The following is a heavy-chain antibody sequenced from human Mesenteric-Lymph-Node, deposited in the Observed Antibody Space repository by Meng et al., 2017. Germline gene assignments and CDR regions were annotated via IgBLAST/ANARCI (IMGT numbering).Heavy chain of an antibody. Sequence: GESLKISCAASGFTFSSYAMSWVRQAPGKGLEWVGRIKSKTDGGTTDYAAPVKGRFTISRDDSKNTLYLQMNSLKTEDTAVYYCTTEGIAVAGRAYWGQGTLVTVSS. V-gene: IGHV3-15*01. CDR2: IKSKTDGGTT. CDR3: TTEGIAVAGRAY. J-gene: IGHJ4*02. CDR1: GFTFSSYA. D-gene: IGHD6-19*01.